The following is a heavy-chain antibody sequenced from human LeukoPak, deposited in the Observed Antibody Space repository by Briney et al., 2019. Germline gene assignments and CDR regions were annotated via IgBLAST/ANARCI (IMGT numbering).Heavy chain of an antibody. CDR1: GGSISSYY. V-gene: IGHV4-4*07. J-gene: IGHJ6*03. Sequence: SETLSLTCTVSGGSISSYYWSWIRQPPGKGLEWIGRIYTSGSTNYNPSLKSRVTMSVDTSKNQFSLKLSSVTAADTAVYYCARESLGYFLYYYYYMDVWGKGTTVTVSS. D-gene: IGHD2/OR15-2a*01. CDR3: ARESLGYFLYYYYYMDV. CDR2: IYTSGST.